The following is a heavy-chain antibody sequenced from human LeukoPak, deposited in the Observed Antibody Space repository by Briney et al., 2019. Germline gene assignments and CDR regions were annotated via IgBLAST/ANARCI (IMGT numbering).Heavy chain of an antibody. Sequence: SVRVSCKASGFTFRSSAIQWVRQARGQRLEWIGWIVVGSGKTNYARKFQERVTITRDMSTSTAHMELSSLRSEDTAVYYCARGPGSDYYYDSSGYYLYWGQGTLVTVSS. J-gene: IGHJ4*02. D-gene: IGHD3-22*01. V-gene: IGHV1-58*02. CDR3: ARGPGSDYYYDSSGYYLY. CDR2: IVVGSGKT. CDR1: GFTFRSSA.